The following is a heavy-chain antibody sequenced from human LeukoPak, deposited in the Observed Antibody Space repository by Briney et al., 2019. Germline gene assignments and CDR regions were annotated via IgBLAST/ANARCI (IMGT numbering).Heavy chain of an antibody. CDR2: INHSGST. J-gene: IGHJ4*02. V-gene: IGHV4-34*01. D-gene: IGHD3-16*02. Sequence: SETLSLTCAVYGGSFSGYYWSWIRQPPGKGLEWIGEINHSGSTNYNPSLKSRVTISVDTSKNQFSLKLSSVTAADTAVYYCARVNGYYDYVWGSYSSHYFDYWGQGTLVTVSS. CDR3: ARVNGYYDYVWGSYSSHYFDY. CDR1: GGSFSGYY.